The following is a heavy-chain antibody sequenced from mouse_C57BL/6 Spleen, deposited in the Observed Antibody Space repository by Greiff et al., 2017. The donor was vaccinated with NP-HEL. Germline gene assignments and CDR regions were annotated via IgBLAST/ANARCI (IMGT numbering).Heavy chain of an antibody. CDR2: IHPNSGST. Sequence: QVQLQQPGAELVKPGASVKLSCKASGYTFTSYWMHWVKQRPGQGLEWIGMIHPNSGSTNYNEKFKSKATLTVDKSSSPAYMQLSSLTSEDAAVYYCARARDYGNSWFAYWGQGTLVTVAA. D-gene: IGHD2-1*01. CDR3: ARARDYGNSWFAY. J-gene: IGHJ3*01. CDR1: GYTFTSYW. V-gene: IGHV1-64*01.